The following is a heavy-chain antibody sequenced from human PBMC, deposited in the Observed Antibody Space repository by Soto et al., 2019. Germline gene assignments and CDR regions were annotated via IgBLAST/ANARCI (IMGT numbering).Heavy chain of an antibody. V-gene: IGHV4-59*01. CDR2: IYYSGST. Sequence: PSETLSLTCTVSGGSISSYYWSWIRQPPGKGLEWIAFIYYSGSTDYNPSLKIRVTISVDTSKNQFSLNLSSVTAADTAVYYCARSIAVAGFYGMDVWGQGTTVTVSS. CDR3: ARSIAVAGFYGMDV. D-gene: IGHD6-19*01. CDR1: GGSISSYY. J-gene: IGHJ6*02.